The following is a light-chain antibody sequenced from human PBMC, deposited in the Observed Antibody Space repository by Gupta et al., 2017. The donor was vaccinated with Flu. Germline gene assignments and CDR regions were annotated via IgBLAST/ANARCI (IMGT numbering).Light chain of an antibody. V-gene: IGKV3-20*01. CDR1: QSVDSAH. Sequence: PGTLSLSPGERATLSCRTSQSVDSAHLAWYHQKPGQAPRLLIYGASSRATGIPDRFSGSGSGTGFTLTISRLEPEDFAVYYWQHDGNSISFGQGTKLEIK. J-gene: IGKJ2*03. CDR2: GAS. CDR3: QHDGNSIS.